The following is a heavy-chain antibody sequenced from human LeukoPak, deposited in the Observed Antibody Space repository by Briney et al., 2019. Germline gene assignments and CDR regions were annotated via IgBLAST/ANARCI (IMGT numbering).Heavy chain of an antibody. CDR3: VRNFDY. CDR1: GGSFSGHY. V-gene: IGHV4-34*01. J-gene: IGHJ4*02. Sequence: SETLSLTCVVYGGSFSGHYWSWIRQPPGKGLEWIGDINQSGGANYNPSLKSQVTISIDTSKNQFSLNLNSVTAADTAVYYCVRNFDYWGQGTLVTVSS. CDR2: INQSGGA.